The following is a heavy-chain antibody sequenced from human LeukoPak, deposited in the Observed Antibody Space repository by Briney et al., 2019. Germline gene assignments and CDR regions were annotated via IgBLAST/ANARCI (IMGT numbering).Heavy chain of an antibody. CDR2: IYYSGST. V-gene: IGHV4-59*12. CDR3: ASDSFYDSGGYFYY. Sequence: SETLSLTCTVSGGSINSYYWSWIRQPPGKGLEWIGYIYYSGSTNYNPSLKSRVTISVDTSKNQFSLKLSSVTAADTAMYYCASDSFYDSGGYFYYWGQGTLVTVSS. J-gene: IGHJ4*02. D-gene: IGHD3-22*01. CDR1: GGSINSYY.